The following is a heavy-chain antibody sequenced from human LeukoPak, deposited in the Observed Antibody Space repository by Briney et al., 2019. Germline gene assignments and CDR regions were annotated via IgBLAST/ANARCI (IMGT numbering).Heavy chain of an antibody. CDR1: GFTFSSYS. J-gene: IGHJ4*02. CDR2: ISSSSSYI. V-gene: IGHV3-21*01. Sequence: GGSLRLSCAASGFTFSSYSMNWVRQAPGKGLEWVSSISSSSSYIYYADSVKGRFTISRDNAKNSLYLQMNSLRAEDTAVYYCARDPDPLEGMPDGYWGQGTLVTVS. CDR3: ARDPDPLEGMPDGY. D-gene: IGHD5-24*01.